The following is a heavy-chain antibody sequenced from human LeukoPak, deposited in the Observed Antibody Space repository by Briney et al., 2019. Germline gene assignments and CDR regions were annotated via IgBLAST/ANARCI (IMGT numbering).Heavy chain of an antibody. CDR3: ASSRPNCTNGVCYKTAFDI. CDR1: GFTVRSNY. J-gene: IGHJ3*02. CDR2: IYSGGST. D-gene: IGHD2-8*01. Sequence: SGGSLRLSCTASGFTVRSNYMSWVRQAPGKGLEWVSVIYSGGSTYYADSVKGRFTISRHNSKNTLYLQMNSLRAEDTAVYYCASSRPNCTNGVCYKTAFDIWGRGTMVTVSS. V-gene: IGHV3-53*04.